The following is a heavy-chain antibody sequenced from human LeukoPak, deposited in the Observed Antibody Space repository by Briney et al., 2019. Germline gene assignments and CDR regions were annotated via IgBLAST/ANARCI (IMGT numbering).Heavy chain of an antibody. D-gene: IGHD3-22*01. CDR2: IYHSGST. CDR3: ARAGRDYYDSSEVRWFDP. J-gene: IGHJ5*02. V-gene: IGHV4-4*02. Sequence: PSGTLSLTCAVSGGSISISNSNWWSWVRQPPGKGLEWIGEIYHSGSTNYNPSLKSRVTISVDKSKNQFSLKLSSVTAADTAVYYCARAGRDYYDSSEVRWFDPWGQGTLVTVSS. CDR1: GGSISISNSNW.